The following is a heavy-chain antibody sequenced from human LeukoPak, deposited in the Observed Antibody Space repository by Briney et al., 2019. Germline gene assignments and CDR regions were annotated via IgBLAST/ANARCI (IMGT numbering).Heavy chain of an antibody. CDR1: GGTFSSYA. J-gene: IGHJ6*03. V-gene: IGHV1-2*02. CDR2: INPNSGGT. Sequence: GASVKVSCKASGGTFSSYAISWVRQAPGQGLEWMGWINPNSGGTNYAQKFQGRVTITRDTSISTAYMELSRLRSDDTAVYYCARDRSNYDFWSGYSADYYYYYMDVWGKGTTVTVSS. CDR3: ARDRSNYDFWSGYSADYYYYYMDV. D-gene: IGHD3-3*01.